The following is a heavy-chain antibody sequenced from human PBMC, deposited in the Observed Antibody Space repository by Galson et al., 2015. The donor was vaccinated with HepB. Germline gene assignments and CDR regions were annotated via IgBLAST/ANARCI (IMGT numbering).Heavy chain of an antibody. CDR2: IDPNDSDI. J-gene: IGHJ5*01. CDR3: ARPSHYGSGSDWDPFDS. V-gene: IGHV5-51*01. CDR1: GYSFTNYW. D-gene: IGHD3-10*01. Sequence: QSGAEVKKPGESLKISCKGSGYSFTNYWIGWVRQMPGKGLEWMGIIDPNDSDIRYSPSFQGQVTISADKSISTAYLQWSSLKASDTAMDYCARPSHYGSGSDWDPFDSWGQGTLVTVSS.